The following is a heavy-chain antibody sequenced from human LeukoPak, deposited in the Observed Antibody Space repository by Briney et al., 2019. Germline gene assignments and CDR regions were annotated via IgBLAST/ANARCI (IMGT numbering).Heavy chain of an antibody. D-gene: IGHD6-6*01. CDR2: IWYDGSNK. CDR1: GFTFSSYG. CDR3: ARAMSRGYSSSIDP. V-gene: IGHV3-33*01. J-gene: IGHJ5*02. Sequence: GRSLRLSCAASGFTFSSYGMHWVRQAPGKGLEGVAVIWYDGSNKYYADSVKGRFTIPRDNSKNTLYLQMNSLRAEDTAVYYCARAMSRGYSSSIDPWGQGTLVTVSS.